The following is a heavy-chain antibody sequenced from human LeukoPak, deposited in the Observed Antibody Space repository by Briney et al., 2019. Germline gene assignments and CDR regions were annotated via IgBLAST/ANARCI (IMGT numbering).Heavy chain of an antibody. CDR1: GFTSSSYA. CDR2: ISYDGSNK. Sequence: GGSLRLSCAASGFTSSSYAMHWVRQAPGKGLEWVAVISYDGSNKYYADSVKGRFTISRDNSKNTLYLQMNSLRAEETAVYYCARDGGDIVVVPAADYYYYGMDVWGKGTTVTVSS. V-gene: IGHV3-30*04. CDR3: ARDGGDIVVVPAADYYYYGMDV. J-gene: IGHJ6*04. D-gene: IGHD2-2*01.